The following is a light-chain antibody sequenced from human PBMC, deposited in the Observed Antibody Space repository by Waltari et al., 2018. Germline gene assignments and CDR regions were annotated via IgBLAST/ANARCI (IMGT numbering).Light chain of an antibody. J-gene: IGKJ1*01. Sequence: DIVMTQSPDSLAVSLGERATINCKSSQSVLYSSNNKNYLAWYQQKPGQPPKLRIYWASTRESGVPDRFSGSGSGTDFTLTISSLQAEDVAVYYCQQYYSTLPAFGQGTKVEIK. V-gene: IGKV4-1*01. CDR3: QQYYSTLPA. CDR1: QSVLYSSNNKNY. CDR2: WAS.